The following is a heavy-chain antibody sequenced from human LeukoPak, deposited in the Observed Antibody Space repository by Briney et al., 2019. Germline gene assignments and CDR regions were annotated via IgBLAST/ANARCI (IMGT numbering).Heavy chain of an antibody. J-gene: IGHJ4*02. CDR3: TKASGDSGWYGDYYFDY. D-gene: IGHD6-19*01. V-gene: IGHV3-23*01. CDR1: GFTFSSEA. Sequence: PGGSLRLSCTASGFTFSSEAMSWVRQAPGKGLEWVSAISGSGGSTYYADSVKGRFTISRDNSKNTLYLQMNSLRAEDTAVYYCTKASGDSGWYGDYYFDYWGQGTLVTVFS. CDR2: ISGSGGST.